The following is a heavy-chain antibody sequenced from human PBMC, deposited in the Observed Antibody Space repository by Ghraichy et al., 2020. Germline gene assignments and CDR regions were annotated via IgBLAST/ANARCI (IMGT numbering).Heavy chain of an antibody. D-gene: IGHD3-10*01. J-gene: IGHJ3*02. CDR2: IYYSGST. CDR3: AREDYYGSGSYYENAFDI. V-gene: IGHV4-59*01. Sequence: SETLSLTCTVSGGSISSYYWSWIRQPPGKGLEWIGYIYYSGSTNYNPSLKSRVTISVDTSKNQFSLKLSSVTAADTAVYYCAREDYYGSGSYYENAFDIWGQGTMVTVSS. CDR1: GGSISSYY.